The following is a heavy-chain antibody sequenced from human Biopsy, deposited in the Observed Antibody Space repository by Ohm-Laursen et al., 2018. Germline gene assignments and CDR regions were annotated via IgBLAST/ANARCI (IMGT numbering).Heavy chain of an antibody. CDR1: GDTISTYY. Sequence: SETLSLTCIVSGDTISTYYWNWIRQTPGKGLEWIGYIHYTGHIRINPSLNSRATISVDTPKDHSSLKFCSLTAADTAIYYCARNRVDVVKVTTIGWNFDLWGRGTLVTVS. D-gene: IGHD5-12*01. CDR2: IHYTGHI. CDR3: ARNRVDVVKVTTIGWNFDL. J-gene: IGHJ2*01. V-gene: IGHV4-59*08.